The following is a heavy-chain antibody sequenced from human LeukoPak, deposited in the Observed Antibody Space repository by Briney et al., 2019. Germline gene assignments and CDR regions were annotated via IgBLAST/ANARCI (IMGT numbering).Heavy chain of an antibody. CDR1: GGSISSSSDY. CDR2: IYYSGST. V-gene: IGHV4-39*01. Sequence: SETLSLTCTVSGGSISSSSDYWGWIRQPPGKGLKWIGSIYYSGSTYYNPSLKSRVTISVDTSKNQFSLKLSSVTAADTAVYYCARREAAAGTGWFDPWGQGTLVTVSS. CDR3: ARREAAAGTGWFDP. D-gene: IGHD6-13*01. J-gene: IGHJ5*02.